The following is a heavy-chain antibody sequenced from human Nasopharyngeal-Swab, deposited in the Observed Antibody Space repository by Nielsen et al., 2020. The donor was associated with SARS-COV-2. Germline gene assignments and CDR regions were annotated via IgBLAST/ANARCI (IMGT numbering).Heavy chain of an antibody. D-gene: IGHD3-3*01. J-gene: IGHJ4*02. CDR2: ISTNGGGA. V-gene: IGHV1-46*01. CDR1: GYTFISYY. CDR3: ARGIGYHEFWSGYIDY. Sequence: ASVKVSCKASGYTFISYYKHWVRQAPGEGLEWMGVISTNGGGARYAQKFQGRVTMTSDASTSTVYMELSSLRSEDTAVYYCARGIGYHEFWSGYIDYWGQGTLVTVSS.